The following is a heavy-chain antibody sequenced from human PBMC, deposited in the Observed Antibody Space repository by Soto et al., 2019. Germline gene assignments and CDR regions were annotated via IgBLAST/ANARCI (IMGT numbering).Heavy chain of an antibody. J-gene: IGHJ6*02. CDR2: IKEDGSEK. Sequence: DVQLVESGGGLVQPGGSLRLSCAAYRFTFSNYWMTWVRQAPGKGLEWVANIKEDGSEKSHVDSVKGRFTISRDNAKNSLYLQMNSLRVEDTAIDFCGRAAYSGDGLDVWGQGTTVTVS. D-gene: IGHD5-18*01. CDR3: GRAAYSGDGLDV. CDR1: RFTFSNYW. V-gene: IGHV3-7*04.